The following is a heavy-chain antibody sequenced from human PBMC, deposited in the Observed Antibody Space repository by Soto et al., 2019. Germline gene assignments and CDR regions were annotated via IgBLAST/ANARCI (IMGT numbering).Heavy chain of an antibody. D-gene: IGHD2-15*01. V-gene: IGHV4-39*01. CDR1: GGSISSSSYY. CDR3: ARSAHCSGGSCYLTKFWVTDY. Sequence: QLQLQESGPGLVKPSETLSLTCTVSGGSISSSSYYWGWICQPPGKGLEWIGSIYYSGSTYYNPSLKSRVTISVDTSKNQFSLKLSSVTAADTAVYYCARSAHCSGGSCYLTKFWVTDYWGQGTLVTVSS. CDR2: IYYSGST. J-gene: IGHJ4*02.